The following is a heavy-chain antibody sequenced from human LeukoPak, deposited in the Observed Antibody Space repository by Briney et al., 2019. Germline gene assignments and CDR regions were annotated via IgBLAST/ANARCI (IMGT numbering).Heavy chain of an antibody. CDR2: INPNSGVT. CDR1: GYTFTGYY. CDR3: ASGRLYDSSGYLDDAFDI. Sequence: ASVKLSCKASGYTFTGYYMHWVRQAPGQGLEWMGWINPNSGVTNYAQKLQGRVTMTRDTSISTAYMELSRLRSDDTAVYYCASGRLYDSSGYLDDAFDIWGQGTMVTVSS. J-gene: IGHJ3*02. V-gene: IGHV1-2*02. D-gene: IGHD3-22*01.